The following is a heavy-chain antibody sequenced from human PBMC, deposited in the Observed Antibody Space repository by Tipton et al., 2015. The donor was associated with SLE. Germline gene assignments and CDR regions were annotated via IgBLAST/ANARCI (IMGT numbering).Heavy chain of an antibody. CDR2: IYYSGST. CDR3: ARRGSVTAAADLFDY. Sequence: TLSLTCTVSGGSISSSNYYWGWIRQPPGRGLEWIGRIYYSGSTYYNPSLKSRVTLSVDTSKNQFSLKLSSVTAAYTAVHYCARRGSVTAAADLFDYWGQGTLVTVSS. D-gene: IGHD6-25*01. J-gene: IGHJ4*02. V-gene: IGHV4-39*01. CDR1: GGSISSSNYY.